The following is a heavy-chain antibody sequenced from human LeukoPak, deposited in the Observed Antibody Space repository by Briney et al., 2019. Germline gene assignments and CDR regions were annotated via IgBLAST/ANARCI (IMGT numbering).Heavy chain of an antibody. CDR2: IKKDGSEK. J-gene: IGHJ4*02. CDR3: TTDTWYSAGH. CDR1: GFIFSGSW. D-gene: IGHD2-15*01. Sequence: EGSLRLSCTASGFIFSGSWMAWIRQAPGKGLEWVAIIKKDGSEKYYVDSMKGRFTISRDNAKNSLFLQMNSLRAEDTAIYYCTTDTWYSAGHWGQGTLVTVSS. V-gene: IGHV3-7*03.